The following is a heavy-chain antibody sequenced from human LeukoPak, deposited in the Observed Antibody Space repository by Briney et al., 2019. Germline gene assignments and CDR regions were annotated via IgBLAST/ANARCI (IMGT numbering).Heavy chain of an antibody. J-gene: IGHJ5*02. D-gene: IGHD6-13*01. Sequence: SQTLSLTCAIFGDSVSSNNAAWNWVRQSPSRGLEWLGRTYYRSKWFNGYAVSVKSRITINPDTSKNQFSLKLSSVTAADTAVYYCARAKVEQLVRYNWFDPWGQGTLVTVSS. V-gene: IGHV6-1*01. CDR2: TYYRSKWFN. CDR3: ARAKVEQLVRYNWFDP. CDR1: GDSVSSNNAA.